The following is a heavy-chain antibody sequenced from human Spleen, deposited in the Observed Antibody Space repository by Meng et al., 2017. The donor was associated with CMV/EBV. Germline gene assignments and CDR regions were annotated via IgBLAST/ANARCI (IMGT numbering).Heavy chain of an antibody. CDR2: IYSGGSGT. CDR3: VKYYGMDV. Sequence: GESLKISCAASGFTFSNYAMSWVRQAPGKGLEWVSVIYSGGSGTHYVDSVKGRFTISRDDSKNTLYLQMNSLRAEDTAVYYCVKYYGMDVWGQGTTVTVSS. CDR1: GFTFSNYA. J-gene: IGHJ6*02. V-gene: IGHV3-23*03.